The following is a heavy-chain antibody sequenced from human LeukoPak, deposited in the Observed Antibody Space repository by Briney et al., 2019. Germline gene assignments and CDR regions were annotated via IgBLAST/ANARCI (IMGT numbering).Heavy chain of an antibody. Sequence: GGSLRLSCVASEFIFSDYWMSWVRQAPGKGLEWVANIKQGGRGEKYVGSVNGRFAISRDDAKSTLYLQMDSLSGDDTAVYYCARDNGGWFDSWGRGTLVTVSS. J-gene: IGHJ5*01. D-gene: IGHD3-10*01. V-gene: IGHV3-7*03. CDR2: IKQGGRGE. CDR1: EFIFSDYW. CDR3: ARDNGGWFDS.